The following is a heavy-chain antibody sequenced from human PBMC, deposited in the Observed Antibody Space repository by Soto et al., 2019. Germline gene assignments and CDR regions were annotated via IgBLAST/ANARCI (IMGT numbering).Heavy chain of an antibody. V-gene: IGHV3-30*18. Sequence: QVQLVESGGGVVQPGRSLRLSCAASGFTFNSYGMHWVRQAPGKGLEWVAVISYDGSDKYYADSVKGRFTISRDNSKNPLYLQMNSLRAADTAVYYCAKAYSGGALDAFDIWGQGTMVTVSS. CDR1: GFTFNSYG. CDR2: ISYDGSDK. CDR3: AKAYSGGALDAFDI. D-gene: IGHD6-19*01. J-gene: IGHJ3*02.